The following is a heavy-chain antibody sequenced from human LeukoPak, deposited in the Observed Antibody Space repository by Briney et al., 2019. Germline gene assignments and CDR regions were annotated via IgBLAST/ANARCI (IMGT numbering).Heavy chain of an antibody. CDR1: GGSISSGGYY. J-gene: IGHJ6*02. V-gene: IGHV4-61*08. CDR3: ASRIQLWTNPQNYYYGMDV. Sequence: PSQTLSLTCTVSGGSISSGGYYWSWIRQHPGKGLEWIGYIYYSGSTNYNPSLKSRVTISVDASKNQSSLKLSSVAAADTAVYYCASRIQLWTNPQNYYYGMDVWGQGTTVTVSS. D-gene: IGHD5-18*01. CDR2: IYYSGST.